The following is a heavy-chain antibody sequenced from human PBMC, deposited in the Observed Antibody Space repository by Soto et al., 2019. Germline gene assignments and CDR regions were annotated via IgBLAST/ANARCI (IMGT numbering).Heavy chain of an antibody. D-gene: IGHD6-19*01. CDR3: ARDAIAVAAAMDV. CDR2: ISSSSSYI. V-gene: IGHV3-21*01. Sequence: RLSCAASGFTFSSYSMNWVRQAPGKGLEWVSSISSSSSYIYYADSVKGRFTISRDNAKNSLYLQMNSLRAEDTAVYYCARDAIAVAAAMDVWGQGTTVTVSS. J-gene: IGHJ6*02. CDR1: GFTFSSYS.